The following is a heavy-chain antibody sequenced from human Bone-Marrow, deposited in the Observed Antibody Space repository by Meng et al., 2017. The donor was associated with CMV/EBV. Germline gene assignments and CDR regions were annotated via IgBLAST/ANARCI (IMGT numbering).Heavy chain of an antibody. D-gene: IGHD6-6*01. CDR2: ISAYNGNT. CDR3: ARDKRIAARPSLDY. J-gene: IGHJ4*02. Sequence: ASVKVSCKASGYTFTSYGISWVRQAPGQGLEWMGWISAYNGNTNYAQKLQGRVTMTTDTSTSTAYMALRSVRSDDTAVYYCARDKRIAARPSLDYWGQGTLVTVSS. CDR1: GYTFTSYG. V-gene: IGHV1-18*01.